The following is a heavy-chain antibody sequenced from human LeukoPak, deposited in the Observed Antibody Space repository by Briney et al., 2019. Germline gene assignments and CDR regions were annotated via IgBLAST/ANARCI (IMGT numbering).Heavy chain of an antibody. D-gene: IGHD4-23*01. CDR3: ARNDYGGYDAFDV. CDR2: MNPNSGNT. J-gene: IGHJ3*01. Sequence: MGWMNPNSGNTGFAQKFQGRVTMTRDTSLSTAYMELSSLRSEDTAIYYCARNDYGGYDAFDVWGQGTMVAVSP. V-gene: IGHV1-8*01.